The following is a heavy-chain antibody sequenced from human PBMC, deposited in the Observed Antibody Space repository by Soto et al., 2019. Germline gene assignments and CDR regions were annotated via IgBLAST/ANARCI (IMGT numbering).Heavy chain of an antibody. CDR2: ISGSGGST. J-gene: IGHJ4*02. D-gene: IGHD3-22*01. Sequence: GGSLRLSCAASGFTFSSYAMSWVRQAPGKGLEWVSAISGSGGSTYYADSVKGRFTISRDNSKNTLYLQMNSLRAEDTAVYYCAKAQWYDSSGYQYYFDYWGQGTLVTVSS. CDR3: AKAQWYDSSGYQYYFDY. CDR1: GFTFSSYA. V-gene: IGHV3-23*01.